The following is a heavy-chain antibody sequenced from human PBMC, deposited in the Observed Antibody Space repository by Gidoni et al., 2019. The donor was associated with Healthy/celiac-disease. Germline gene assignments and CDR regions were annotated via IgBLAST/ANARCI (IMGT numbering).Heavy chain of an antibody. D-gene: IGHD3-10*01. J-gene: IGHJ4*02. CDR3: AKYYGSWSYYGY. Sequence: EVQLVESGGGLVQPGGSLRLSCAASGFTCSIFAMSWVRQAPGKGREWVSAISGSGGSTYYADSVKGRFTISRDNSKNTLYLQMNSLRAEDTAVYYCAKYYGSWSYYGYWGQGTLVTVSS. V-gene: IGHV3-23*04. CDR1: GFTCSIFA. CDR2: ISGSGGST.